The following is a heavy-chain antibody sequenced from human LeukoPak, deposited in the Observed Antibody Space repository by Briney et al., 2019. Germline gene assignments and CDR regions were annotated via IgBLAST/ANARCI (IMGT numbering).Heavy chain of an antibody. D-gene: IGHD2-2*01. V-gene: IGHV3-21*01. Sequence: GGSLRLSCAASGFTFSSYSMNWVRQAPGKGLEWVSSISSTGTYIYYADSVKGRFTISRDNAKKSLYLKMNSLRAEDTAVYYCARDPSVVPAAVNWFDPWGQGTLVTVSS. J-gene: IGHJ5*02. CDR1: GFTFSSYS. CDR2: ISSTGTYI. CDR3: ARDPSVVPAAVNWFDP.